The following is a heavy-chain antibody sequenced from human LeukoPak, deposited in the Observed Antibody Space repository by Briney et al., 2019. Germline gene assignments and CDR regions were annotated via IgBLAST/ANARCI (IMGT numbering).Heavy chain of an antibody. CDR2: ISLSSTYI. CDR3: ARAVSRTIPTGNAFDI. J-gene: IGHJ3*02. D-gene: IGHD3-10*01. CDR1: GFTFGIYT. Sequence: GGSLRLSCAASGFTFGIYTMNWVRQAPGKGLEWVSSISLSSTYIYYADSMEDRFTISRDNAQSSLYLQMNSLRVEDTAVYYCARAVSRTIPTGNAFDIWGQGTMVTVSS. V-gene: IGHV3-21*06.